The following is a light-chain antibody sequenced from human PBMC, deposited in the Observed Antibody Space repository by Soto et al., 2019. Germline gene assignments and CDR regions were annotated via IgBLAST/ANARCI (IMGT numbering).Light chain of an antibody. CDR3: QQYDTSPRT. CDR1: QSVSSNY. J-gene: IGKJ1*01. Sequence: EIVLTQSPGTLSLSPGERATLSCRASQSVSSNYLAWYQQKRGQAPRLLIDGASSRATGIPTRFSGSGSGTDFPLTISRLEPEDFAVYYCQQYDTSPRTFGQGTKVEI. V-gene: IGKV3-20*01. CDR2: GAS.